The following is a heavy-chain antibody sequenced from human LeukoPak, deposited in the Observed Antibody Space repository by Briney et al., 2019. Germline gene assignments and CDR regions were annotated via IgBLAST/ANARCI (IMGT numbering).Heavy chain of an antibody. CDR3: TRDQTPYY. V-gene: IGHV3-49*04. CDR2: IRSQIYGGTP. CDR1: GFTFGDYA. Sequence: AGGSLRLSRTGSGFTFGDYAMTWVRQAPGKGLEWVGFIRSQIYGGTPEYAASVKGRFTISRDDSEGVAYLQMNSLKTEHTAVYYCTRDQTPYYWGQGTLVTVSS. J-gene: IGHJ4*02.